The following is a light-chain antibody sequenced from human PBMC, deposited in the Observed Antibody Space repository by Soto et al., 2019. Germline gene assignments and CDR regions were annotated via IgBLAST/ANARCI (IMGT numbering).Light chain of an antibody. CDR1: QTVSSF. CDR2: DSS. Sequence: VLTQSPATLSLSPGERATLSCRASQTVSSFLAWYQQKPGQAPRLLIHDSSDRATGIPARFSGSGSGTDFTLTISSLEPEDVAVYYCQQRSNWPLTFGGGTRAEI. CDR3: QQRSNWPLT. J-gene: IGKJ4*01. V-gene: IGKV3-11*01.